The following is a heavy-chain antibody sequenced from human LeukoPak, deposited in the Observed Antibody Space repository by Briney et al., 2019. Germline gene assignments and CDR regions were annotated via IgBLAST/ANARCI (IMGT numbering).Heavy chain of an antibody. V-gene: IGHV3-30*04. J-gene: IGHJ4*02. CDR2: ISYDGSYT. D-gene: IGHD2-15*01. CDR1: TFTFSGYA. Sequence: GGSLRLSCAASTFTFSGYAMHWVRQAPGKGLEWVAAISYDGSYTYYADSVKGRFTISRDSSKNTLYLQMNSLRAEDTAVYYCAREYRSGAGCYSGTGGFDYWGQGSLVTVSS. CDR3: AREYRSGAGCYSGTGGFDY.